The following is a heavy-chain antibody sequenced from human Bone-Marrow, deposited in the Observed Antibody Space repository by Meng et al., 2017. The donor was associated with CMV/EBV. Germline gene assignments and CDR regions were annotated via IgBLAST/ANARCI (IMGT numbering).Heavy chain of an antibody. CDR3: AREGSSGFSRYYDF. CDR1: NASISSSYW. CDR2: IYHSGPS. V-gene: IGHV4-4*02. D-gene: IGHD6-19*01. Sequence: GSLRLSCAVSNASISSSYWWSWVRQPPGKGLEWIGDIYHSGPSNYNPSLKSRVTMSLDKSKNQLSLRLSSVTAADTAVYYCAREGSSGFSRYYDFWGQGILVTVSS. J-gene: IGHJ4*02.